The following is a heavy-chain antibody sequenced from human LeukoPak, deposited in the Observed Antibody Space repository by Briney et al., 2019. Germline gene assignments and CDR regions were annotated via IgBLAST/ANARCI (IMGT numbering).Heavy chain of an antibody. CDR1: GFTFSSHG. CDR2: ISGSGSST. D-gene: IGHD3-3*01. Sequence: GGSLRLSCAASGFTFSSHGMSWVRQAPGKGLEWVSTISGSGSSTYYADSVKGRFTISRDNSKNTLYLLMNSLRAEDTAVYYCAKLITIFGVSINDYFDYLGQGTLVTVSS. V-gene: IGHV3-23*01. CDR3: AKLITIFGVSINDYFDY. J-gene: IGHJ4*02.